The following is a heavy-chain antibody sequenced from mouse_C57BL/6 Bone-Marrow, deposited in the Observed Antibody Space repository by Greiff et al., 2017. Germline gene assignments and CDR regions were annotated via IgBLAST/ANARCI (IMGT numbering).Heavy chain of an antibody. Sequence: EVMLVESGGGLVKPGGSLKLSCAASGFTFSDYGMHWVRQAPEKGLEWVAYISSGSSTIYYADTVKGRFTISRDNAKNTLFLQMTSLRSEYTAMYYCATYGSLYYYAMDYWGQGTSVTVSS. V-gene: IGHV5-17*01. J-gene: IGHJ4*01. CDR2: ISSGSSTI. CDR1: GFTFSDYG. CDR3: ATYGSLYYYAMDY. D-gene: IGHD1-1*01.